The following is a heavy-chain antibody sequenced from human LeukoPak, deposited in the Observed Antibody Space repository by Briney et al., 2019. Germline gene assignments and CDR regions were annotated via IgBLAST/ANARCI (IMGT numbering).Heavy chain of an antibody. J-gene: IGHJ4*02. CDR3: AKDFTTGGWYGDFDY. D-gene: IGHD6-19*01. Sequence: GGSLRLSCAASGFTFSSYGMHWVRQAPGKGLEWVAVISYDGSNKYYADSVKGRFTISRDNSKNTLYLQMNSLRAEDTAVYYCAKDFTTGGWYGDFDYWGQGTLVTVSS. CDR1: GFTFSSYG. V-gene: IGHV3-30*18. CDR2: ISYDGSNK.